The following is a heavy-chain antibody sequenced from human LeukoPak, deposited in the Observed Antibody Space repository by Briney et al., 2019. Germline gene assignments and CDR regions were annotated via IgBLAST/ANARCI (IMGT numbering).Heavy chain of an antibody. D-gene: IGHD2-15*01. Sequence: GGSLRLSCAASGFTFSSYGMHWVRQAPGKGLEWVAFISYDGSNKYYADSVKGRFTISRDNSKNTLYLQMNSLRAEDTAVYYCAKDYCGGSCYSDYWGQGTLVTVSS. J-gene: IGHJ4*02. V-gene: IGHV3-30*18. CDR2: ISYDGSNK. CDR1: GFTFSSYG. CDR3: AKDYCGGSCYSDY.